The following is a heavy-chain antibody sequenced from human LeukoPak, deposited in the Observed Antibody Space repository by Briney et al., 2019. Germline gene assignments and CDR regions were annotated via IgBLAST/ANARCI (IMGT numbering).Heavy chain of an antibody. CDR1: GFTFSDYY. Sequence: GGSLRLSCAASGFTFSDYYMSWIRQAPGKGQEWVSYISGSGPTIFYADSVKGRFTISRDNAKNSLYLQMNSLRAEDTAVYYCARDFCSSGSCHEDYWGQGTLVTVSS. J-gene: IGHJ4*02. CDR3: ARDFCSSGSCHEDY. D-gene: IGHD2-15*01. CDR2: ISGSGPTI. V-gene: IGHV3-11*01.